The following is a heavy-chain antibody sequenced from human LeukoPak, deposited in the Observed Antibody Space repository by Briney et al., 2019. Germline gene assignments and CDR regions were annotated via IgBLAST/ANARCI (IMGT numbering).Heavy chain of an antibody. V-gene: IGHV1-2*02. CDR2: INPNSGGT. CDR1: GYTFTGYY. Sequence: ASVKVSCKASGYTFTGYYMHWVRQAPGQGLEWMGWINPNSGGTNYAQKFQGRVTMTRDTSISTAYMELSRLRSDDTAVYYCARLGYCSGGSCQKGDYWGQGTLVTISS. D-gene: IGHD2-15*01. J-gene: IGHJ4*02. CDR3: ARLGYCSGGSCQKGDY.